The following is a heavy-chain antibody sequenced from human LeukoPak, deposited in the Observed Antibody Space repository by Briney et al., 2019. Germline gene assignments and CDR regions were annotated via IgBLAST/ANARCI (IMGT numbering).Heavy chain of an antibody. J-gene: IGHJ3*02. D-gene: IGHD6-19*01. CDR3: ARDPTIAVAGTWDAFDI. Sequence: SETLSLTCSVSGGSISSYYWSWIRQPPGKGLEWIGDFYYSGSTNYNPSLKSRVTISVDTSKNQFSLKLSSVTAADTAVYYCARDPTIAVAGTWDAFDIWGQGTMVTVSS. V-gene: IGHV4-59*01. CDR1: GGSISSYY. CDR2: FYYSGST.